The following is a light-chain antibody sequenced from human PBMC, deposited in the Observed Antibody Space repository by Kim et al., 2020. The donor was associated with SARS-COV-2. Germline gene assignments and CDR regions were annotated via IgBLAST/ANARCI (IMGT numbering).Light chain of an antibody. CDR3: HTYDSAPLT. CDR1: HGLSNY. Sequence: SASVGDRLTISSRASHGLSNYFALYQQTPGNVPQLLIFDTSTLQSGVPSRFSGSASGTDFTLTISTLQPEYVASYYCHTYDSAPLTFGGGTNVELK. V-gene: IGKV1-27*01. CDR2: DTS. J-gene: IGKJ4*01.